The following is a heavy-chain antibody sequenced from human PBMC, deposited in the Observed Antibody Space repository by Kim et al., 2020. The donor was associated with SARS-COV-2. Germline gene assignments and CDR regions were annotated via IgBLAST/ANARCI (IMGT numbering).Heavy chain of an antibody. CDR2: IYTGNGNT. Sequence: ASVKVSCKSSGYIFIDYGIHWVRQAPGQRLEWLGAIYTGNGNTLNSQNFQGRVTLTRDISASTAHMELSSLRSEDTAVYYCARSGGMDVWGQGTTVTVSS. J-gene: IGHJ6*02. CDR1: GYIFIDYG. CDR3: ARSGGMDV. V-gene: IGHV1-3*04. D-gene: IGHD3-10*01.